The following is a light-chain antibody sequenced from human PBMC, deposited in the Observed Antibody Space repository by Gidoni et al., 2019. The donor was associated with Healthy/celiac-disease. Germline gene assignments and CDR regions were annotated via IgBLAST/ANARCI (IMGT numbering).Light chain of an antibody. CDR1: QDISNY. V-gene: IGKV1-33*01. J-gene: IGKJ4*01. Sequence: DIQMTQSPSSLSASVGDRVTITCQASQDISNYLNWYQQKTGKAPKLLIYYASNLETGVPSRFSGSGSGTDFTFTISSLQPEDIATYYCQQYDNRPPLTFGGGTKVEIK. CDR2: YAS. CDR3: QQYDNRPPLT.